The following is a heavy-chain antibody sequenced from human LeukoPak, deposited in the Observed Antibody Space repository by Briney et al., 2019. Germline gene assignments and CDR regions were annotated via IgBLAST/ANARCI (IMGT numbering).Heavy chain of an antibody. CDR2: IYTSGST. CDR1: GGSIRGYY. D-gene: IGHD4-23*01. CDR3: ARDRDYGGIDAFDI. V-gene: IGHV4-4*07. J-gene: IGHJ3*02. Sequence: SETLSLTCTVSGGSIRGYYWSWVRQPAGKGLEWIGRIYTSGSTNYNPSLKSRVTISVDTSKNQFSLKLSSVTAADTAVYYCARDRDYGGIDAFDIWGQGTMVTVSS.